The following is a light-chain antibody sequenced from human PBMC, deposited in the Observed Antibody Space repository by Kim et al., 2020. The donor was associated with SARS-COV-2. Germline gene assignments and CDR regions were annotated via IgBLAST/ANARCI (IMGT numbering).Light chain of an antibody. CDR2: QDS. J-gene: IGLJ2*01. CDR3: QAWDSSTAA. CDR1: KLGDKY. Sequence: SYELTQPPSVSVSPGQTASITCSGDKLGDKYACWYQQKPGQSPVLVIYQDSKWPSGIPERFSGSNSGNTATLTIRGTQAMDEADYYCQAWDSSTAAFGGG. V-gene: IGLV3-1*01.